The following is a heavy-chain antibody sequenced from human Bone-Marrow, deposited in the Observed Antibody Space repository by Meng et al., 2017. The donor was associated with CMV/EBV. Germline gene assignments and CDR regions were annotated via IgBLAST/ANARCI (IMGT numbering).Heavy chain of an antibody. CDR1: GFTFSSYS. J-gene: IGHJ3*02. D-gene: IGHD6-6*01. CDR3: ARDRRFEYSSSTGSFDI. Sequence: GESLKISCAASGFTFSSYSMNWVRQAPGKGLEWVSSISSSSYIYYADSVKGRFTISRDNAKNSLYLQMNSLRAEDTAVYYCARDRRFEYSSSTGSFDIWGQGTMVTVSS. CDR2: ISSSSYI. V-gene: IGHV3-21*01.